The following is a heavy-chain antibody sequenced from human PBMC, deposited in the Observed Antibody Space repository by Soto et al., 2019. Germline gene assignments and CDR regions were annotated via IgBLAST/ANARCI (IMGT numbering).Heavy chain of an antibody. Sequence: EVQLLESGGGLVQPGGSLRLSCAASGFTFSSYAMTWVRQAPGKGLEWVSALSGSGVSTYYADSVKGRFTISRDNSTNTLYRQMNSLRAEDTAVYYCAKGGGSKDYYDTSGYYLYYYYAMDVWGQGTTVTVSS. CDR3: AKGGGSKDYYDTSGYYLYYYYAMDV. CDR1: GFTFSSYA. D-gene: IGHD3-22*01. V-gene: IGHV3-23*01. CDR2: LSGSGVST. J-gene: IGHJ6*02.